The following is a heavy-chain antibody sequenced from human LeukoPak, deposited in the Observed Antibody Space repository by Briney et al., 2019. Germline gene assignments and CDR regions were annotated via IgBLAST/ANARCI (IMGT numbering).Heavy chain of an antibody. V-gene: IGHV1-69*13. CDR1: GYTFTSYG. Sequence: ASVKVSCKASGYTFTSYGISWVRQAPGQGLEWMGGIIPIFGTANYAQKFQGRVTITADESTSTAYMELSSLRSEDTAVYYCARDQGSGYSGLLDYWGQGTLVTVSS. CDR3: ARDQGSGYSGLLDY. CDR2: IIPIFGTA. J-gene: IGHJ4*02. D-gene: IGHD5-12*01.